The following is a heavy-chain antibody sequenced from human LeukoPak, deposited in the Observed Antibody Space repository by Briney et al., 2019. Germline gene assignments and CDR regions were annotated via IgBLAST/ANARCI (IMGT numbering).Heavy chain of an antibody. J-gene: IGHJ4*02. D-gene: IGHD6-13*01. CDR1: GFTFSSYS. Sequence: GGSLRLSCGASGFTFSSYSMNWVPQAPGKGLEWVSSISSSSSYIYYADSVKGRFTISRDNAKNSLYPQLNSLRAEDTAVYYSAREGTASDPDFDYWGQGTLVTVSS. CDR2: ISSSSSYI. CDR3: AREGTASDPDFDY. V-gene: IGHV3-21*01.